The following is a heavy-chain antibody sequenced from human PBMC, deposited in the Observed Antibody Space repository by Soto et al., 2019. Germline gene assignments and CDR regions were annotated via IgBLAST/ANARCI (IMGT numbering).Heavy chain of an antibody. D-gene: IGHD1-26*01. CDR3: AAGEPLNY. Sequence: QLVESGGGVVQPGRSLRLSCVASGFMFSNYGMHWVRQAPGKGLEWVAIIWYDGSNKYYADSVKGRFTISRDNSRNTVYLQMNSLRAEDTAMYYCAAGEPLNYRGQGTLVTVSS. V-gene: IGHV3-33*01. J-gene: IGHJ4*02. CDR1: GFMFSNYG. CDR2: IWYDGSNK.